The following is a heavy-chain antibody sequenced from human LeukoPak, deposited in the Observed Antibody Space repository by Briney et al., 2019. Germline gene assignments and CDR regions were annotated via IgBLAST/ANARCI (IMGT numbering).Heavy chain of an antibody. J-gene: IGHJ4*02. CDR3: ARLTGANGDRDY. Sequence: SETLSLTCTVSGGSISSYYWSWIRQPPGKGLEWIGYIYCNGITNYNPSLKSRVTMSVDTSKNQFSLKLSSVTATDTAVYYCARLTGANGDRDYWGQGTLVTVSS. CDR2: IYCNGIT. CDR1: GGSISSYY. D-gene: IGHD4-17*01. V-gene: IGHV4-59*08.